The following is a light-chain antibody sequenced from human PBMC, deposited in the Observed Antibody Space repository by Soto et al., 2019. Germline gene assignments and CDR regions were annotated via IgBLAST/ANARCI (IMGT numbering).Light chain of an antibody. CDR2: GAT. V-gene: IGKV3-15*01. CDR1: QNVLSD. Sequence: EILLTQSPATLSVSPGETATLSCRASQNVLSDLAWYQQKPGQAPRLLVYGATTRATDAPAKFRGRGSGTEFSLAISSLQSEDSAAYDCQQYRSLPLTVGQGSMVEI. J-gene: IGKJ1*01. CDR3: QQYRSLPLT.